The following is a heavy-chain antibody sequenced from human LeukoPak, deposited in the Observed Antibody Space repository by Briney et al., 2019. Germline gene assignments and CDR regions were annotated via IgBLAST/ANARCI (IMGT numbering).Heavy chain of an antibody. CDR3: ATERAGKYYFDY. CDR2: FNPSGGST. D-gene: IGHD6-13*01. CDR1: GYTFTSYY. V-gene: IGHV1-46*01. J-gene: IGHJ4*02. Sequence: ASVKVSCKASGYTFTSYYMHWVRQAPGRGLEWMGIFNPSGGSTSYAQKFQGRVTMTEDTSTDTAYMELSSLRSEDTAVYYCATERAGKYYFDYWGQGTLVTVSS.